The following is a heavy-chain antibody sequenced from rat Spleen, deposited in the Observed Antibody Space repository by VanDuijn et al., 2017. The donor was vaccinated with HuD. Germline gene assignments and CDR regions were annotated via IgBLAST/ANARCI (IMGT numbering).Heavy chain of an antibody. J-gene: IGHJ2*01. CDR1: GFTFSTAW. CDR3: AWSYVYYGPG. V-gene: IGHV6-6*01. Sequence: EVQVLESGGGLVQPGNSLKLSCATSGFTFSTAWMYWYRQFPEKRLEWVARIKAKSNNYATDYTESVKGRFTISRDDSKSSIYLQMNNLKEEDTAIYYCAWSYVYYGPGWGQGVMVTVSS. CDR2: IKAKSNNYAT. D-gene: IGHD1-6*01.